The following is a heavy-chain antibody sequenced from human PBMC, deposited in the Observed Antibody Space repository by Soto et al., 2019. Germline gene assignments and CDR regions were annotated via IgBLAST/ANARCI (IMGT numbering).Heavy chain of an antibody. D-gene: IGHD6-13*01. CDR1: GFTFSSYV. V-gene: IGHV3-33*01. J-gene: IGHJ4*02. CDR3: ARDLTGSSWYSTGLDY. CDR2: IWYDGSNK. Sequence: GGSLRLSCAASGFTFSSYVMHWVRQAPGKGLEWVAVIWYDGSNKYYADSVKGRFTISRDNSKNTLYLQMNSLRAEDTAVYYCARDLTGSSWYSTGLDYWGQGTLVTVSS.